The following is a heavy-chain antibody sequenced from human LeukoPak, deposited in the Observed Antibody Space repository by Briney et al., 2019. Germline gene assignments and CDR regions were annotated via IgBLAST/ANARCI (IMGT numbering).Heavy chain of an antibody. J-gene: IGHJ4*02. D-gene: IGHD1-26*01. V-gene: IGHV3-21*01. CDR2: ISSGSSYI. Sequence: GGSLRLSCAASGFTFSTYTMNWVRQAPGKGLEWVSSISSGSSYIYYADSVKGRFTSSRDNAKNSLYLQMNSLRADDTAVYYCARVSESYHDYWGQGTLVTVSS. CDR3: ARVSESYHDY. CDR1: GFTFSTYT.